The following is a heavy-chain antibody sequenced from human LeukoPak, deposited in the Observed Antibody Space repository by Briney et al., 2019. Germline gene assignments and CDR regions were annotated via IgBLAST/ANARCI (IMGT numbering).Heavy chain of an antibody. CDR3: AREKGYMVRGKLGY. J-gene: IGHJ4*02. Sequence: SETLSLTCAVYGGSFSGYYWSWIRQPPGKGLEWIGEINHSGSTYYNPSLKSRVTISVDTSKNQFSLKLSSVTAADTAVYYCAREKGYMVRGKLGYWGQGTLFTVSS. CDR1: GGSFSGYY. D-gene: IGHD3-10*01. V-gene: IGHV4-34*01. CDR2: INHSGST.